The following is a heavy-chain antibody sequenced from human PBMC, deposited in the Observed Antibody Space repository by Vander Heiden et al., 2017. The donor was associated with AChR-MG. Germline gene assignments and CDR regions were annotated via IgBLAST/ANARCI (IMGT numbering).Heavy chain of an antibody. Sequence: QVQLVQSGTEVKKPGASVKVSCKASGYSFTNYAIHRLRQAPRHRLEWMGWINAGNGNTKYSQNFQGRVTITRDTSANTAYMELSSLRSEDTAVYYCARDSREYQMLTKTSNWFDPWGQGTLVTVSS. V-gene: IGHV1-3*01. CDR3: ARDSREYQMLTKTSNWFDP. J-gene: IGHJ5*02. CDR1: GYSFTNYA. D-gene: IGHD3-16*01. CDR2: INAGNGNT.